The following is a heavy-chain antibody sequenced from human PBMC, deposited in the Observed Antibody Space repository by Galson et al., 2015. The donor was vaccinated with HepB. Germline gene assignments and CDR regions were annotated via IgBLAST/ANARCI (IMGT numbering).Heavy chain of an antibody. V-gene: IGHV6-1*01. Sequence: CAISGDSVSRNGAAWNWIRQSPSRGLEWLGRTYYRSKWYSDYAVSVKGRITINPDTRKNQFSLQLNSVTPEDTAVYFCARDVGSCSGGSCHSEGLDYWGQGTLVTVSS. D-gene: IGHD2-15*01. CDR2: TYYRSKWYS. J-gene: IGHJ4*02. CDR1: GDSVSRNGAA. CDR3: ARDVGSCSGGSCHSEGLDY.